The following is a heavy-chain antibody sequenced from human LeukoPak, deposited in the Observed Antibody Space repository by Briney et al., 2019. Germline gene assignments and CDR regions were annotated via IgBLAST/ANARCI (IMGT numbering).Heavy chain of an antibody. V-gene: IGHV3-23*01. CDR3: GNAKFSYYYDSSGYYYY. J-gene: IGHJ4*02. CDR1: GFTFSSYA. D-gene: IGHD3-22*01. Sequence: GGSLRLSCAASGFTFSSYAMSWVRQAPGKGLEWVSAISGSGGSTYYADSVKGRFTISRDNSKNTLYLQMNSLRAEDTAVYYCGNAKFSYYYDSSGYYYYWGQGTLVTVSS. CDR2: ISGSGGST.